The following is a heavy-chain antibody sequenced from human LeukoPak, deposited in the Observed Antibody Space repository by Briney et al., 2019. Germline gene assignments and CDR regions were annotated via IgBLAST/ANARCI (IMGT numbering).Heavy chain of an antibody. J-gene: IGHJ4*02. CDR2: IYTSGST. CDR3: ASGQWTHYYFDY. CDR1: GGSISSYY. D-gene: IGHD6-19*01. V-gene: IGHV4-4*07. Sequence: PETLSPTCTVSGGSISSYYWSWIRQPAGKGLEWIGRIYTSGSTNYNPSLKSRVTMSVDTSKNQFSLKLSSVTAADTAVYYCASGQWTHYYFDYWGQGTLDTVSS.